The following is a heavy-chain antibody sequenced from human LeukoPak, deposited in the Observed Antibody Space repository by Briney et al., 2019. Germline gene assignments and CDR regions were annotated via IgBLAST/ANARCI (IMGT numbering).Heavy chain of an antibody. Sequence: ASVKVSCKASGYTSTSYYMHWVRQAPGQGLEWMGIINPSGGSTSYAQKFQGRVTMTRDTSTSTVYMELSSLRSEDTAVYYCARGFIVVVTAASYDLDYWGQGTLVTVSS. CDR1: GYTSTSYY. D-gene: IGHD2-21*02. J-gene: IGHJ4*02. V-gene: IGHV1-46*01. CDR2: INPSGGST. CDR3: ARGFIVVVTAASYDLDY.